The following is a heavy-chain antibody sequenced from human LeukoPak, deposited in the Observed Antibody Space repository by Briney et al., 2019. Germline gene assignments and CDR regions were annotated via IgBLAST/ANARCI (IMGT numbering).Heavy chain of an antibody. CDR3: AIMHGYYDGSGYWVQ. V-gene: IGHV3-23*01. CDR2: ITPNADRT. D-gene: IGHD3-22*01. Sequence: GGSLRLSCSASGFTFGSYGMSWVRQAPGKGLEWVSFITPNADRTSYADSVEGRFTISRDNPRNTLYMQMNSLRDEDTAVYYCAIMHGYYDGSGYWVQWGQGTLVTVSS. J-gene: IGHJ1*01. CDR1: GFTFGSYG.